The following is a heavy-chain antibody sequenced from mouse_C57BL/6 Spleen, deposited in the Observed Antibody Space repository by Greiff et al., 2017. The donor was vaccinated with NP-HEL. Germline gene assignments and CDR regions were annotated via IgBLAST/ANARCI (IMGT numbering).Heavy chain of an antibody. Sequence: QVQLQQPGAELVKPGASVKLSCKASGYTFTSYWMHWVKQRPGQGLEWIGMIHPNSGSTNYNEKFKSKATLTVDKSYSTAYMQRSSLTSEDSAVYYCARDSYDGYYPFAYWGQGTLVTVSA. J-gene: IGHJ3*01. D-gene: IGHD2-3*01. V-gene: IGHV1-64*01. CDR2: IHPNSGST. CDR3: ARDSYDGYYPFAY. CDR1: GYTFTSYW.